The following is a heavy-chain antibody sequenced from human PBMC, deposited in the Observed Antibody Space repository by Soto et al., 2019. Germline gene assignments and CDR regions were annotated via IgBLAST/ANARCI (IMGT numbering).Heavy chain of an antibody. V-gene: IGHV3-30-3*01. J-gene: IGHJ6*02. Sequence: QVQLVESGGGVGQPGRSLRLSCAASGFTFISYAMHWVRQAPGKGLEWVAVISFDGSTEYYADSVKGRFTISRDNSKNTVYLQMNSLRSEDTAVYYCARSRHGSGRYTHFYYGLDVWGQGTTVTVSS. D-gene: IGHD3-10*01. CDR3: ARSRHGSGRYTHFYYGLDV. CDR1: GFTFISYA. CDR2: ISFDGSTE.